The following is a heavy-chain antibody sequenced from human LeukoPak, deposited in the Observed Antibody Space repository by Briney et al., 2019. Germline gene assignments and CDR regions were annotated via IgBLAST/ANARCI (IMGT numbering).Heavy chain of an antibody. CDR2: MNPNSGNT. Sequence: ASVKVSCKAPGYTFTSYDINWVRQATGQGLEWMGWMNPNSGNTGYAQKFQGRVTMTRNTSISTAYMELSSLRSEDTAVYYCARAGATYDYYYTDVWGKGTTVTVSS. CDR3: ARAGATYDYYYTDV. CDR1: GYTFTSYD. J-gene: IGHJ6*03. V-gene: IGHV1-8*01.